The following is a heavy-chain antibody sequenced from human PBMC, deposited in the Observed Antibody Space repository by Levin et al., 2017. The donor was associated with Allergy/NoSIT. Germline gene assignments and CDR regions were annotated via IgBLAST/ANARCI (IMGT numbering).Heavy chain of an antibody. Sequence: PSETLSLTCTVSRDSIGTGDYYWTWIRQPPGKGLEWIGYIYYSGNTYYNPSLESRLTISVDTSKDQFSLELTSVTAADTAIYYCARTNYGSFDFYYWGQGTPVTVSS. CDR1: RDSIGTGDYY. CDR3: ARTNYGSFDFYY. CDR2: IYYSGNT. J-gene: IGHJ4*02. V-gene: IGHV4-30-4*01. D-gene: IGHD2-15*01.